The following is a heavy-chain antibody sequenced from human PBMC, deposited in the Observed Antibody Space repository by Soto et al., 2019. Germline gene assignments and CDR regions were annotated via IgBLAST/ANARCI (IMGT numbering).Heavy chain of an antibody. Sequence: GGSLRLSCAASGFTFSNAWMSWVRQAPGKGLEWVGRIKSKTDGGTTDYAAPVKGRFTISRDDSKNTLYLQMNSLKTEDTAVHYCTTVYGSGNSAFDIWGQGTMVTVSS. CDR3: TTVYGSGNSAFDI. CDR2: IKSKTDGGTT. CDR1: GFTFSNAW. V-gene: IGHV3-15*01. D-gene: IGHD3-10*01. J-gene: IGHJ3*02.